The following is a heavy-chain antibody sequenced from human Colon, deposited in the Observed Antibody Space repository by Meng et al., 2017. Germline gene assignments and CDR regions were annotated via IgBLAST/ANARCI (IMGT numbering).Heavy chain of an antibody. CDR3: ARYFYDSRGVTWFDP. CDR1: GGSISSGDYY. J-gene: IGHJ5*02. CDR2: FYFSGNT. D-gene: IGHD3-22*01. Sequence: GQMQEWGRGRVKPSQTLSLTCTVSGGSISSGDYYWSWSRQHPGKGLEWIGYFYFSGNTYYNPYLKSRVSISVDTSKNRFSLNLSSVTAADTAVYYCARYFYDSRGVTWFDPWGQGTLVTVSS. V-gene: IGHV4-31*03.